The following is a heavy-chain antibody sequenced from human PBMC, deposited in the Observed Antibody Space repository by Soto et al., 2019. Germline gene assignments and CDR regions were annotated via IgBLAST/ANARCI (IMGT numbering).Heavy chain of an antibody. J-gene: IGHJ6*02. CDR1: GFTFDDYA. CDR3: AKDVQPDGYYYYGMDV. CDR2: ISWNSGSI. D-gene: IGHD5-18*01. V-gene: IGHV3-9*01. Sequence: PGGSLRLSCAASGFTFDDYAMHWVRQAPGKGLEWVSGISWNSGSIGYADSVKGRFTISRDNAKNSLYLQMNSLRAEDTALYYCAKDVQPDGYYYYGMDVWGQGTTVTVSS.